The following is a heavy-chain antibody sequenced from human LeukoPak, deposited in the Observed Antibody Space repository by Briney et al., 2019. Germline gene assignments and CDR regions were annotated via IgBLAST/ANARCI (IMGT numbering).Heavy chain of an antibody. Sequence: GGSLRLSCAASGFTFSSYGMHWVRQAPGKGLEWVAFIRYDGSNKYYADSVKGRFTISRDNSKNTLYLQMNSLRAEDTAVYYCAKDQRGYCSSGSCSDFDYWGQGTLVTVSS. D-gene: IGHD2-15*01. CDR3: AKDQRGYCSSGSCSDFDY. V-gene: IGHV3-30*02. CDR2: IRYDGSNK. J-gene: IGHJ4*02. CDR1: GFTFSSYG.